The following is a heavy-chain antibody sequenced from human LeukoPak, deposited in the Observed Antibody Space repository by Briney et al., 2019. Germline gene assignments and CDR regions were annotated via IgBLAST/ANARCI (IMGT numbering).Heavy chain of an antibody. CDR3: AREGGRGSSSSDYFDS. V-gene: IGHV3-21*01. CDR2: ISSSTAYI. Sequence: GGSLRLSCAASGFTFRSYTMNWVRQAPGKGLEWVSSISSSTAYIYYADSLRGRFTISRDNAGNSLFLQMDSLRAEDTAVYYRAREGGRGSSSSDYFDSWGQGTLVTVSS. D-gene: IGHD6-6*01. J-gene: IGHJ4*02. CDR1: GFTFRSYT.